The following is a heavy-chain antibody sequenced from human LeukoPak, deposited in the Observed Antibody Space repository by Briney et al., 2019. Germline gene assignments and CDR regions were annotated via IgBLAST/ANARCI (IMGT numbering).Heavy chain of an antibody. CDR2: INPNSGGT. CDR3: ARDVPDDFWSGYYSPNYFDY. V-gene: IGHV1-2*02. Sequence: VASVKVSCKASGYTFTGYYMHWVRQAPGQGLEWMGWINPNSGGTNYAQKFQGRVTMTRDTSISTAYMELSRLRSDDTAVYYCARDVPDDFWSGYYSPNYFDYWAQGTLVTVSS. J-gene: IGHJ4*02. CDR1: GYTFTGYY. D-gene: IGHD3-3*01.